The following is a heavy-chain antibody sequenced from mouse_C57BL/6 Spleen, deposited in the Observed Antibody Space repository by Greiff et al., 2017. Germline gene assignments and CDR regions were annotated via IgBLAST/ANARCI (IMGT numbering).Heavy chain of an antibody. CDR1: GFNIKDYY. D-gene: IGHD3-2*02. J-gene: IGHJ3*01. Sequence: EVKLVESGAELVRPGASVKLSCTASGFNIKDYYMHWVKQRPEQGLEWIGRIDPEDGDTEYAPKFQGKATMTADPSSNTAYLQLSSLTSEDTAVYYCTLDSSGHEAYWGQGTLVTVSA. CDR3: TLDSSGHEAY. CDR2: IDPEDGDT. V-gene: IGHV14-1*01.